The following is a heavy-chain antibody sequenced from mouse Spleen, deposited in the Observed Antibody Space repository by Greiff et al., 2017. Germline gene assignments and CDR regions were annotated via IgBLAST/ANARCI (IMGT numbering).Heavy chain of an antibody. CDR2: ISSGGSYT. CDR1: GFTFSSYA. Sequence: EVKLVESGGGLVKPGGSLKLSCAASGFTFSSYAMSWVRQTPEKRLEWVATISSGGSYTYYPDSVKGRFTISRDNAKNTLYLQMSSLRSEDTAMYYCARGLYGSSPAWFAYWGQGTLVTVSA. CDR3: ARGLYGSSPAWFAY. J-gene: IGHJ3*01. V-gene: IGHV5-9-1*01. D-gene: IGHD1-1*01.